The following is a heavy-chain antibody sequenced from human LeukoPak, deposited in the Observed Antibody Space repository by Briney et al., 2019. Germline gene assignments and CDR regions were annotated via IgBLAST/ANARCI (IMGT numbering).Heavy chain of an antibody. V-gene: IGHV1-69*05. J-gene: IGHJ4*02. CDR2: IIPIFGTA. Sequence: SVKVSCKASGGTFSSYAISWVRQAPGQGLEWMGRIIPIFGTANYAQKFQGRVTITTDESTSTAYMELSSLRSEDTAVYYCATPFVHYYDSSGYWDYFDYWGQGTLVTVSS. CDR3: ATPFVHYYDSSGYWDYFDY. CDR1: GGTFSSYA. D-gene: IGHD3-22*01.